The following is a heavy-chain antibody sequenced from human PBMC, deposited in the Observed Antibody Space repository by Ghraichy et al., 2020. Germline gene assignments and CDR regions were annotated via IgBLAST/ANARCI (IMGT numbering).Heavy chain of an antibody. D-gene: IGHD6-6*01. V-gene: IGHV3-21*01. J-gene: IGHJ4*02. Sequence: GSLRLSCAASGFNFTNFNMNWVRQAPGKGLEWVSSISSSSSYIYYADSVKGRFTISRDNAKNSLYLQMNSLRAEDTAVYYCARVWYSSSSEHFDYWGQGTLVTVSS. CDR1: GFNFTNFN. CDR2: ISSSSSYI. CDR3: ARVWYSSSSEHFDY.